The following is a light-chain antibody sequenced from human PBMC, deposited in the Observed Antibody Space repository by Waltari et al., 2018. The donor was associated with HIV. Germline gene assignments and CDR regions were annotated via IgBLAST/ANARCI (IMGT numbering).Light chain of an antibody. CDR1: ATPARDYNY. V-gene: IGLV2-11*01. Sequence: QSALTQPRAVSGSPGQSVTISCTGIATPARDYNYLSWYQHRPGRTPRLLLFNVDKRHSGVPSRFSGSRSGSTASLTISDLQFDDEGDYYCASYLRSGPLGVFGGGTTLTVL. CDR2: NVD. J-gene: IGLJ2*01. CDR3: ASYLRSGPLGV.